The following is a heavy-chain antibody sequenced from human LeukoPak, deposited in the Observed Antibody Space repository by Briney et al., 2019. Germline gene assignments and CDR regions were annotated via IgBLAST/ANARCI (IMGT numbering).Heavy chain of an antibody. D-gene: IGHD3-22*01. CDR2: MNPNSGGT. J-gene: IGHJ4*02. CDR3: ATGAPYYYDSSGYSPYYFDY. CDR1: GYTFTGYY. V-gene: IGHV1-2*02. Sequence: ASVKVSCKASGYTFTGYYMHWVRQAPGQGLEWMGWMNPNSGGTNYAQKLQGRVTMTTDTSTSTAYMELRSLRSDDTAVYYCATGAPYYYDSSGYSPYYFDYWGQGTLVTVSS.